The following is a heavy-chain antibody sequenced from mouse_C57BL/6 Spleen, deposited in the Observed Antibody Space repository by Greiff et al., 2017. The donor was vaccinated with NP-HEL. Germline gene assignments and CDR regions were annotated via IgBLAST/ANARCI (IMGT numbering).Heavy chain of an antibody. D-gene: IGHD4-1*01. Sequence: DVKLQESGPGLAKPSQTLSLTCSVTGYSITSDYWNWIRKFPGNKLEYMGYISYSGSTYYNPSPKSLISITRDTSKNKYYLQLNYVTTEDTATYYCARRGPPGSFDYWGKGTTLTVSS. CDR3: ARRGPPGSFDY. CDR2: ISYSGST. CDR1: GYSITSDY. V-gene: IGHV3-8*01. J-gene: IGHJ2*01.